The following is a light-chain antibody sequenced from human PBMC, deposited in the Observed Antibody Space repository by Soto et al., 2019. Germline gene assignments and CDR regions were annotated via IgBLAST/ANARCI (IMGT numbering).Light chain of an antibody. Sequence: QSVLTQPPSVSGAPGQRVTIYCTGSSSNIGAGYDVHWYQQLPGTAPKLLIYGNSNRPSGVPDRFSGSKSGTSASLAITGLQAEDEADYYCQSYDSSLSGDVFGAGTKRTVL. V-gene: IGLV1-40*01. CDR2: GNS. J-gene: IGLJ1*01. CDR1: SSNIGAGYD. CDR3: QSYDSSLSGDV.